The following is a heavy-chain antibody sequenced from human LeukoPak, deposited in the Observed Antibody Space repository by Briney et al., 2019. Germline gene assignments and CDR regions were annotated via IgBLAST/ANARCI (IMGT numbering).Heavy chain of an antibody. Sequence: PSETLSLTCAVYGGSFSGYHWSWIRQPPGKGLEWIGEINHSGSTNYKPSLKSRVTISVDTSKNQFSLKLSSVTAADTGVYYCARGPTGATRFDYWGQGTLVTVSS. V-gene: IGHV4-34*01. CDR3: ARGPTGATRFDY. J-gene: IGHJ4*02. CDR2: INHSGST. D-gene: IGHD1-26*01. CDR1: GGSFSGYH.